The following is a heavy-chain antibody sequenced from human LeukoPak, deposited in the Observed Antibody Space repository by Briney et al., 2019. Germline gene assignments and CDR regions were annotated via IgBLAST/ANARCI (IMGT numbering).Heavy chain of an antibody. CDR3: ARPLARPMDV. CDR1: GGSFSGYY. J-gene: IGHJ6*02. CDR2: INHSGST. D-gene: IGHD6-6*01. V-gene: IGHV4-34*01. Sequence: SETLSLTCAVYGGSFSGYYWSWIRQPPGKGLDWIGEINHSGSTNYNPSLKSRVTISVDTSKNQFSLKLSSVTAADTAVYYCARPLARPMDVWGQGTTVTVSS.